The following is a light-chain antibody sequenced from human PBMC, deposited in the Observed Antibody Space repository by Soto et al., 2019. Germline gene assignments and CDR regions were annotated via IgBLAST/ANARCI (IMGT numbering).Light chain of an antibody. CDR1: QSVSSSY. V-gene: IGKV3-20*01. J-gene: IGKJ4*01. CDR3: KQYDNPPRT. CDR2: GAY. Sequence: NVITQFPSTLSLSPRERATLFCRASQSVSSSYLAWYQQQPGQAPRLLIYGAYSRATGIQDRFSGSGSGTDFTLTIRRLEPEDFAVYYCKQYDNPPRTFGEGTKVDIK.